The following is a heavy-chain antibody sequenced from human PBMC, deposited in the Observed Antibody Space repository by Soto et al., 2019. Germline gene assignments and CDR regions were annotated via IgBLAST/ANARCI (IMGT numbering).Heavy chain of an antibody. CDR3: VCSLFFPGMVGATDFDY. V-gene: IGHV3-23*01. D-gene: IGHD1-26*01. CDR1: GFILNSYA. Sequence: EVQLLESGGGLVQPGGSLRLSCAASGFILNSYAITWVRQAPGKGLEWVSAISGGRATTYYADTVKGRFTISRDNSKTTLYLQMIRLRGEDTAVYYCVCSLFFPGMVGATDFDYWGQGSMVTVSS. J-gene: IGHJ4*02. CDR2: ISGGRATT.